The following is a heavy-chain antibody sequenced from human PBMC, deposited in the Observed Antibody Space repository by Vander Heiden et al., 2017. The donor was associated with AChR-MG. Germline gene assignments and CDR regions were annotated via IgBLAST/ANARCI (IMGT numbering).Heavy chain of an antibody. V-gene: IGHV3-21*01. CDR1: GLTFSSYS. Sequence: EVQLVASGGGLVTPGGSLRLSCAASGLTFSSYSINCVRHAPGRGLGWVSSISSGSSYIYYADSVKGRFTISRDNAKTSLYLQMSSLRAENTAVYYCASGGYYYDSSGYYGDYWGQGTLVTVSS. D-gene: IGHD3-22*01. J-gene: IGHJ4*02. CDR2: ISSGSSYI. CDR3: ASGGYYYDSSGYYGDY.